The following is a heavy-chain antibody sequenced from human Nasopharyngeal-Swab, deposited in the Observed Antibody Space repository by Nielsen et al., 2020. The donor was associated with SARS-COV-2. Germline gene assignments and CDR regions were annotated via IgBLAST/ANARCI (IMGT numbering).Heavy chain of an antibody. CDR3: AREHPTTRASDY. V-gene: IGHV1-2*06. CDR2: INPNSGAT. CDR1: GYTFTGYY. Sequence: ASVKVSCKTSGYTFTGYYIQWVRQAPGQGLEWMGRINPNSGATKSAQRFQGRVTMTSDTSINTAYMDLSSLTSDDTALYYCAREHPTTRASDYWGQGTLVTVSS. D-gene: IGHD4-11*01. J-gene: IGHJ4*02.